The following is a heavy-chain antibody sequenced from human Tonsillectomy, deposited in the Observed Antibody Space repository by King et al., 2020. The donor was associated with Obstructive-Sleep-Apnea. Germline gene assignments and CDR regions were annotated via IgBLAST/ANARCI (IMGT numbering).Heavy chain of an antibody. CDR1: GGSINSYY. D-gene: IGHD5-12*01. CDR2: IYYTGST. V-gene: IGHV4-59*08. CDR3: ARWVSSGYDVFDY. Sequence: QMQLQESGPGLVKPSETLSLTCTVSGGSINSYYWGWIRQPPGKGLEWSGYIYYTGSTNYNPSLKSRVTISMDPSKNQFSLKLSSVTAADTAVYYCARWVSSGYDVFDYWGQGILVIVSS. J-gene: IGHJ4*02.